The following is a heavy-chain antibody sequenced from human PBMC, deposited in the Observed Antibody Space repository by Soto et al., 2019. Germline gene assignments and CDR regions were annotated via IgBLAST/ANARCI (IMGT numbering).Heavy chain of an antibody. Sequence: EVQLVESGGGLIQPGGSLRLSCAVSGFTVSNNYMSWVRQAPGKGLEGVSVIYSGGYTAYGDSVKGRFTISRDNSKNTIYLKMKSLRADDRGVFFCESPPGGGGYWGQGTLVTVSS. D-gene: IGHD3-10*01. CDR1: GFTVSNNY. CDR3: ESPPGGGGY. V-gene: IGHV3-53*01. CDR2: IYSGGYT. J-gene: IGHJ4*02.